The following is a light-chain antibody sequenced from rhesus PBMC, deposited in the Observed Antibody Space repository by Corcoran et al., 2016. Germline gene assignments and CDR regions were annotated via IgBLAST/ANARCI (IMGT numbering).Light chain of an antibody. CDR3: QQYNNWWT. CDR2: DAS. J-gene: IGKJ1*01. CDR1: QSVGSK. Sequence: ETVVTQSPATLSLSPGERVTLSCRASQSVGSKLAWYQQKPGQAPKVLIYDASSRATGIPDRFSGSGSGTEFTLTISSLEPEDVGLYYCQQYNNWWTFGLGTKVEIK. V-gene: IGKV3-24*04.